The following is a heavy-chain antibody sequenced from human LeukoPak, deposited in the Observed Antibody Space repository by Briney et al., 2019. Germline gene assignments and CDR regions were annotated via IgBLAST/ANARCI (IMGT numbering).Heavy chain of an antibody. V-gene: IGHV1-2*02. CDR2: INTKTGDT. CDR1: GFTLTYYY. CDR3: ARDSRDTRFDY. J-gene: IGHJ4*02. Sequence: ASVTVSFTASGFTLTYYYIHWMRQAPGQGLEWMGWINTKTGDTYSAQNFQGRVTITSDTSISTAYMELNRLTSDDTAVYYCARDSRDTRFDYWGQGSLVTVSS. D-gene: IGHD3-3*01.